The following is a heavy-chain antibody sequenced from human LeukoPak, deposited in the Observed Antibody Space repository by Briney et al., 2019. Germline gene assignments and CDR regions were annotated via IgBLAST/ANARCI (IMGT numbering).Heavy chain of an antibody. CDR3: ATPYYYDSSGYYQYYFDY. CDR1: GYTLTELS. J-gene: IGHJ4*02. CDR2: FDPEDGET. V-gene: IGHV1-24*01. D-gene: IGHD3-22*01. Sequence: GASVKVSCKVSGYTLTELSMHWVRQAPGKGLEWMGGFDPEDGETIYAQKFQGRVTMTEDTSTDTAYMELSSLRSEDTAVYYCATPYYYDSSGYYQYYFDYWGQGTLVAVSS.